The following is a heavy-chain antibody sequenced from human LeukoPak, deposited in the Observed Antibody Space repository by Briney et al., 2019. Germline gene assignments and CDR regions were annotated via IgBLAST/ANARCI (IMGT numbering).Heavy chain of an antibody. D-gene: IGHD2-15*01. V-gene: IGHV4-61*02. Sequence: SETLSLTCTVSGGSISSGSYYWSWIRQPAGKGLEWIGRIYTSGSTNYNPSLKSRVTISVDTSKNQFSLKLSSVTAADTAVYYCAGDCCCSGGSCYPSYWYFDLWGRGTLVTVSS. J-gene: IGHJ2*01. CDR3: AGDCCCSGGSCYPSYWYFDL. CDR2: IYTSGST. CDR1: GGSISSGSYY.